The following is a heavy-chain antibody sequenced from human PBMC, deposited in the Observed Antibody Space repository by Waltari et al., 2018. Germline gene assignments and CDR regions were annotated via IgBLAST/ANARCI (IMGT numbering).Heavy chain of an antibody. CDR3: ARGPRGYLDS. Sequence: QVQLVQSGAEVKKPGASVKVSCKASGYSLTCYYFHWLRQVPGQGLENMGWINPRTGSTNDARNLQGVVMMTREMSVTTVYMDMNMLRFGDTAVYFCARGPRGYLDSWGQGTLVTVSS. J-gene: IGHJ4*02. V-gene: IGHV1-2*02. CDR2: INPRTGST. CDR1: GYSLTCYY.